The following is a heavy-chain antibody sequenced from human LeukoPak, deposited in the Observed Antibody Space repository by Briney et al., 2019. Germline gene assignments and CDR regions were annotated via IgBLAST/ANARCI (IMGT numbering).Heavy chain of an antibody. CDR1: GGSISSYY. CDR3: ARTTEGGYTYDYFYYYYMDV. V-gene: IGHV4-59*01. Sequence: SETLSLTCTVSGGSISSYYWSWIRQPPGKGLEWIGYIYYSGSTNYNPSLKSRVTISVDTSKNQFSLKLTSVTAADTAVYYCARTTEGGYTYDYFYYYYMDVWGKGTTVTVSS. J-gene: IGHJ6*03. CDR2: IYYSGST. D-gene: IGHD5-18*01.